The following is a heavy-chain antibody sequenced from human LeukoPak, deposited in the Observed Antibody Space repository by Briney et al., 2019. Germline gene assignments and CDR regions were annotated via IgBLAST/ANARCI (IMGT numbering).Heavy chain of an antibody. Sequence: GGSLTLSCAASGFTFSSYGMHWVRQAPGKGLEWVAVISYDGSNKYYADSVKGRFTISRDNSKNTLYLQMNSLRAEDTAVYYCAIAGEYYGMDVWGQGTTVTVSS. V-gene: IGHV3-30*03. CDR2: ISYDGSNK. CDR1: GFTFSSYG. CDR3: AIAGEYYGMDV. D-gene: IGHD3-10*01. J-gene: IGHJ6*02.